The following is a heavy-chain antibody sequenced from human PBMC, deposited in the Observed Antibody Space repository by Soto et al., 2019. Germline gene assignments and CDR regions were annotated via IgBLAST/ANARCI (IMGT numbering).Heavy chain of an antibody. J-gene: IGHJ6*02. CDR2: VTYNGINE. Sequence: PWGSLRLSCAASGFTFRSYAMSWVRQAPGKGLERVAVVTYNGINEYYADSVKGRFTISRDNPKNTLSLQMNSLRADDTAVYYCAKDLPLRRHNYYYYYGMDVWGQGTTVTVSS. V-gene: IGHV3-30*18. CDR3: AKDLPLRRHNYYYYYGMDV. CDR1: GFTFRSYA.